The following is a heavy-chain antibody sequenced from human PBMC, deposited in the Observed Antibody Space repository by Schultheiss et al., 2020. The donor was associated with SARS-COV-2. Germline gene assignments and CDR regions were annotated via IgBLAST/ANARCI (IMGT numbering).Heavy chain of an antibody. CDR1: GFTFSSYA. CDR3: ARGGGFDP. V-gene: IGHV3-73*01. J-gene: IGHJ5*02. CDR2: IRSKANSYAT. Sequence: GGSLRLSCAASGFTFSSYAMHWVRQASGKGLEWVGRIRSKANSYATVYAASVKGRFTFSRDDSKNTAYLQMNSLRAEDTAVYYCARGGGFDPWGQGTLVTVSS. D-gene: IGHD2-15*01.